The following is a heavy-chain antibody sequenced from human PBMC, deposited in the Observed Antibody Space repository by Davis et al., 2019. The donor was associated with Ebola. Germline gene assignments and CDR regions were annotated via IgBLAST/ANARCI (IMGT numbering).Heavy chain of an antibody. CDR1: GYTFTNYV. CDR3: ARDTLYLPIAAAGSDPLDY. CDR2: ISGYNGNT. V-gene: IGHV1-18*04. J-gene: IGHJ4*02. Sequence: ASVKVSCKASGYTFTNYVVSWVRQAPGQGLEWMGWISGYNGNTNYAQKLQGRVTMTTDTSTSTAYMELSSLRSEDTAVYYCARDTLYLPIAAAGSDPLDYWGQGTLVTVSS. D-gene: IGHD6-13*01.